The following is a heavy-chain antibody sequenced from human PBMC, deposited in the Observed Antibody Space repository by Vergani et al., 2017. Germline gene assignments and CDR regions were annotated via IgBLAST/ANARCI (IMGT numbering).Heavy chain of an antibody. CDR1: GGSISSGGYY. J-gene: IGHJ4*02. CDR3: AKYYYGSGSYSHYFDY. CDR2: IYYSGTT. V-gene: IGHV4-31*03. Sequence: QVQLQESGPGLVKHSQTLSLTCTVSGGSISSGGYYWSWIRQPPGKGLEWIGYIYYSGTTYYNPSLRSRVTISLDTSKNQFSLKLSSVTAADTAVYYCAKYYYGSGSYSHYFDYWGQGTLVTVSS. D-gene: IGHD3-10*01.